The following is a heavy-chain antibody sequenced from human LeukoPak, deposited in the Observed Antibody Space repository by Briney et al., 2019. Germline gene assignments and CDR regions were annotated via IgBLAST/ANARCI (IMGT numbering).Heavy chain of an antibody. CDR3: ARCGYTGYEYDY. J-gene: IGHJ4*02. CDR2: IYYSGST. CDR1: GGSIRRYY. V-gene: IGHV4-59*08. D-gene: IGHD5-12*01. Sequence: SETLSLTCTVSGGSIRRYYWSWIRQPPGKGLEWIGYIYYSGSTDYNPFLKSRFTMSVDKSKNQFSLKLSSVTAADTAVYYCARCGYTGYEYDYWGQGTLVTVSS.